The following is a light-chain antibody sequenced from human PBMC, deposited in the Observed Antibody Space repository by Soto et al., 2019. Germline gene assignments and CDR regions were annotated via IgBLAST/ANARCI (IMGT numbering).Light chain of an antibody. CDR2: KAA. CDR1: QSISSW. V-gene: IGKV1-5*03. CDR3: QQYNSYSPWT. Sequence: DIQMTQSPSTLSASVGDRVTITCRASQSISSWLAWYHQKPGKAPKLLLYKAASLESGVPPSFSSSRAGTEFTLTTSSRQHDDFATYYCQQYNSYSPWTFGQGTKVEIK. J-gene: IGKJ1*01.